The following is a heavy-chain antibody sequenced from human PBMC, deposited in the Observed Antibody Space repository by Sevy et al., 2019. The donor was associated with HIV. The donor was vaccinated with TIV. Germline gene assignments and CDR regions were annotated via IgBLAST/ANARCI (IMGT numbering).Heavy chain of an antibody. CDR3: TRPLATADTPEYFFDY. Sequence: GGSLRLSCTSSGFTFGDYAMSWFRQAPGKGLEWVAFIRRNSHEPYGGTTEYAASVKGRFTISRDDSKSIAYLQTNSLKTEDTAVYTSTRPLATADTPEYFFDYWGQGILVTVSS. CDR1: GFTFGDYA. V-gene: IGHV3-49*03. J-gene: IGHJ4*02. D-gene: IGHD5-12*01. CDR2: IRRNSHEPYGGTT.